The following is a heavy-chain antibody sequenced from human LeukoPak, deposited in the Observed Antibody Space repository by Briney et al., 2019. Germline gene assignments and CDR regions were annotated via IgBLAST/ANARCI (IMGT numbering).Heavy chain of an antibody. CDR2: ISSSGSTI. CDR1: GFTFSSYE. V-gene: IGHV3-48*03. Sequence: PGGSLRLSCAASGFTFSSYEMNWVRQAPGKGLEWVSYISSSGSTIYYADSVKGRFTISRDNAKNSLYLQMNSLRAEDTAVYYCAKVRETNFRDGYLPWGQGTLVTVSS. J-gene: IGHJ5*02. D-gene: IGHD5-24*01. CDR3: AKVRETNFRDGYLP.